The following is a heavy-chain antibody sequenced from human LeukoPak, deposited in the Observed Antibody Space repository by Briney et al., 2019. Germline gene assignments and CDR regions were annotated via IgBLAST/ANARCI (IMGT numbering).Heavy chain of an antibody. Sequence: PSETLSLTCTGSGGSISGYYWSWIRQPPGRGLEWIGGIHPSGSTNYSPSLKSRVTMSADTSKTQFSLTVTSVTAADTAVYYCATGRDAYKTGYWGLGTLVTVSS. J-gene: IGHJ4*02. V-gene: IGHV4-4*07. D-gene: IGHD5-24*01. CDR2: IHPSGST. CDR1: GGSISGYY. CDR3: ATGRDAYKTGY.